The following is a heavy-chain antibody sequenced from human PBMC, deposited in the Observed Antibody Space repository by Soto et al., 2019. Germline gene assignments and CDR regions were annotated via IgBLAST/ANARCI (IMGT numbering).Heavy chain of an antibody. CDR3: SRGECSSNYCFTRWALDI. D-gene: IGHD2-2*01. CDR2: ISHSGST. Sequence: PSETLSLTCAVSGGSFSAYHWTWIRQTPGKGLEWIGDISHSGSTNYKPSLKSRVTISADPSKKQFSLNLTSMTAADSGVYYCSRGECSSNYCFTRWALDIWGQGAVVTVSS. V-gene: IGHV4-34*01. J-gene: IGHJ3*02. CDR1: GGSFSAYH.